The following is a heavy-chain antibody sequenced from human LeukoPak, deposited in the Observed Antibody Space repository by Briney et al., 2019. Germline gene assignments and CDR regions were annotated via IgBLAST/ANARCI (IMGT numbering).Heavy chain of an antibody. J-gene: IGHJ4*02. CDR1: GFTFSSYG. V-gene: IGHV3-30*03. CDR3: ATTAATRKAVY. D-gene: IGHD6-25*01. CDR2: ISYDGSNK. Sequence: PGGSLRLSCAASGFTFSSYGMHWVRQAPGKGLEWVAVISYDGSNKYYADSVKGRFTISRDNSKNTLYLQMNSLRAEDTAVYYCATTAATRKAVYWGQGTLVTVSS.